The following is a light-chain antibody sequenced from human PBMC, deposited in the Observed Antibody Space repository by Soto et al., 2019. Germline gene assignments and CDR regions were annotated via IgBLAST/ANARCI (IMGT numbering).Light chain of an antibody. CDR1: QSISSSY. Sequence: EIVLTQSPGTLSLSPGERATLSCRASQSISSSYLAWYQQKPGQAPRLLIYGASSRATGTPDRFSGSGSGTDFTLTISRLEPEDFAVYYCQQYYSPPWTFGLGTKVDIK. CDR3: QQYYSPPWT. J-gene: IGKJ1*01. V-gene: IGKV3-20*01. CDR2: GAS.